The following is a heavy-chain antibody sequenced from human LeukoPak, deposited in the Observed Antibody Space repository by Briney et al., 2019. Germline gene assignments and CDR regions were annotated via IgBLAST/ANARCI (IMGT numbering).Heavy chain of an antibody. J-gene: IGHJ6*03. CDR2: ISSSSSTI. D-gene: IGHD2-15*01. V-gene: IGHV3-48*01. CDR3: ARLEGAIAVVPTPTGKKEIKYYYHMDV. Sequence: LGGSLRLSCEASGFTFRNFWMNWVRQAPGKGLEWVSYISSSSSTIYYADSVKGRFTISRDNAKNSLYLQMNSLRAEDTAVYYCARLEGAIAVVPTPTGKKEIKYYYHMDVWGKGTTVTVSS. CDR1: GFTFRNFW.